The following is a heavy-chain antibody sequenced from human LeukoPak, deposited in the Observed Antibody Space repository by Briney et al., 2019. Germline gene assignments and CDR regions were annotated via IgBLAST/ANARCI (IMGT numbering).Heavy chain of an antibody. CDR3: ARQVTSCSSTSCYHFDY. CDR2: IYYSGST. V-gene: IGHV4-39*01. CDR1: GGSISSSSYY. D-gene: IGHD2-2*01. Sequence: SETLSLTCTVSGGSISSSSYYWGWIRQPPGKGLEWIGRIYYSGSTYYNPSLKSRVTISVDTSKNQFSLKLSSVTAADTAVYYCARQVTSCSSTSCYHFDYWGQGTLVTVSS. J-gene: IGHJ4*02.